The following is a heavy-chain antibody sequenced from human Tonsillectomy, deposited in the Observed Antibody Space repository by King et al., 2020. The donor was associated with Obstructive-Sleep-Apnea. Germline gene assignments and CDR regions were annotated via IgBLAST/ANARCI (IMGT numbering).Heavy chain of an antibody. D-gene: IGHD3-9*01. CDR2: INTCSHTI. V-gene: IGHV3-48*01. CDR1: GFIFNDYT. Sequence: VQLVESGGISVQPGGSLRLSCVASGFIFNDYTMNWVRQAPGKGLEWISYINTCSHTILYADSVRGRLTISRDNAKNSLFLQMDSLTADDTAVYYCARDRDWSFDYWGQGTLVTVS. J-gene: IGHJ4*02. CDR3: ARDRDWSFDY.